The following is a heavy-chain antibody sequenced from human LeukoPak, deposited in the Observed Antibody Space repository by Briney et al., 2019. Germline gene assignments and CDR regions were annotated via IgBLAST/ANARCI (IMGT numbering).Heavy chain of an antibody. CDR3: AKVSTGSYLYDAFDI. CDR1: GFTFSSYG. V-gene: IGHV3-23*01. Sequence: PGGSLRLSCAASGFTFSSYGMSWVRQAPGKGLEWVSGISTSGGNTQIADSVKGRFTISRENSKNTLYLQMNSLRAEDTAVYYCAKVSTGSYLYDAFDIWGQGKMATVSS. CDR2: ISTSGGNT. J-gene: IGHJ3*02. D-gene: IGHD3-10*01.